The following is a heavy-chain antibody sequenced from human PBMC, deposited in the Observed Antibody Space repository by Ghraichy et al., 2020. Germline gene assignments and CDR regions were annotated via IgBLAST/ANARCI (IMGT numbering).Heavy chain of an antibody. J-gene: IGHJ4*02. CDR3: AKEIHTHYPAGLDY. V-gene: IGHV3-30*18. Sequence: GGSLRLSCAASGFTFSSYGMHWVRQAPGKGLEWVAVISYDGSNKYYADSVKGRFTISRDNSKNTLYLQMNSLRAEDTAVYYCAKEIHTHYPAGLDYWGQGTLVTVSS. CDR2: ISYDGSNK. CDR1: GFTFSSYG. D-gene: IGHD2-2*01.